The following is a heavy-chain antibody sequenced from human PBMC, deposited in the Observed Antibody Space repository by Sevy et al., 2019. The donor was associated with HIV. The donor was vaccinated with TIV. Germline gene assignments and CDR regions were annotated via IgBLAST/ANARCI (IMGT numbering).Heavy chain of an antibody. J-gene: IGHJ4*02. CDR2: IKKDKREK. D-gene: IGHD3-3*01. CDR1: GFIFTNFW. CDR3: AREVGGFNWRPYYFDS. Sequence: GGSLRLSCETSGFIFTNFWMGGVRQIPGRGRDGWPTIKKDKREKYYLDSGKGRFAISRESAKKSVSLQMNGLRAEDTALYFCAREVGGFNWRPYYFDSWGQGTLVTVSS. V-gene: IGHV3-7*01.